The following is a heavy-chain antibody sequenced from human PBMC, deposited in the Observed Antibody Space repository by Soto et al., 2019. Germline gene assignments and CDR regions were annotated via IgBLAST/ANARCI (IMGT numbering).Heavy chain of an antibody. Sequence: ASVKVSCKVSGYTLTELSMHWVRQAPGKGLEWMGGFDPEDGETIYAQKFQGRVTMTEDTSTDTAYMELSSLRSEDTAVYYCATDPTPDCSGGSCYFFSGVWGQGTLVTVSS. CDR1: GYTLTELS. J-gene: IGHJ4*02. CDR2: FDPEDGET. CDR3: ATDPTPDCSGGSCYFFSGV. V-gene: IGHV1-24*01. D-gene: IGHD2-15*01.